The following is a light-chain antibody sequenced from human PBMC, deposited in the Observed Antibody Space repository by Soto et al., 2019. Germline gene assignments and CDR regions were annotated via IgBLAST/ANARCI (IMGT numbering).Light chain of an antibody. CDR2: GAS. Sequence: ETVLTQSPATLSLSPGERATLSCRATHSLSSNLAWYRQKPGQAPRLLIYGASTRATGIPARFSGSGSGKELTLTISSLQSEDFAVYYCQQYDDWPRTFGQGTKVDIK. CDR3: QQYDDWPRT. CDR1: HSLSSN. J-gene: IGKJ1*01. V-gene: IGKV3-15*01.